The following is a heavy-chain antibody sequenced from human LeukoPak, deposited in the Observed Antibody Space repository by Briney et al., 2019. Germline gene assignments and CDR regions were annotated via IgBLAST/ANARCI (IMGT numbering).Heavy chain of an antibody. J-gene: IGHJ3*02. V-gene: IGHV3-30*02. D-gene: IGHD1-26*01. Sequence: GGSLRLSCAASGFTFSSYGRHWVRQAPGKGLEWVAFIRYDGSNKYYADSVKGRFTISRDNSKNTLYLQMNSLRAEDTAVYYCAKDGEQWELRALDAFDIWGQGTMVTVSS. CDR1: GFTFSSYG. CDR3: AKDGEQWELRALDAFDI. CDR2: IRYDGSNK.